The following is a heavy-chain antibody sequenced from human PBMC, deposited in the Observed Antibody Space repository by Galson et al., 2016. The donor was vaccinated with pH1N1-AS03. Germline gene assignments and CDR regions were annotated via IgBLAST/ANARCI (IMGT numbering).Heavy chain of an antibody. CDR2: TNPDSGNT. Sequence: SVKVSCKASGYAFTTYDINWVRQAPGQGLEWMGWTNPDSGNTGYAPSFQGRVTITRDTSISTAYMELSSLRSEDTAVYYCARGVVDCSGPACSGTLRFDPWGQGTPVTVSS. D-gene: IGHD2-15*01. J-gene: IGHJ5*02. V-gene: IGHV1-8*03. CDR1: GYAFTTYD. CDR3: ARGVVDCSGPACSGTLRFDP.